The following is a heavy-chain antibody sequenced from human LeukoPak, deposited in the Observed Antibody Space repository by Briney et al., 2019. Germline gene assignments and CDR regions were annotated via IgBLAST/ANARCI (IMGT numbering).Heavy chain of an antibody. Sequence: GSLRLSCATSGFTFSSYWMSWIRQPPGKGLEWIGYIYYSGSTNYNPSLKSRVTISIDTSKNQFSLKLSSVTAADTAVYYCAREYYDFWSGSHFDYWGQGTLVTVSS. CDR2: IYYSGST. D-gene: IGHD3-3*01. J-gene: IGHJ4*02. V-gene: IGHV4-59*12. CDR3: AREYYDFWSGSHFDY. CDR1: GFTFSSYW.